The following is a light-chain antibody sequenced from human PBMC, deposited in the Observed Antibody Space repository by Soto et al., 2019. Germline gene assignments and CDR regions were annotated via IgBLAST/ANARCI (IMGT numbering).Light chain of an antibody. Sequence: QSALTQPPSASGSPGQSVTVSCTGSSSDVGRYNSVFWFQQLPGKVPKLMIYEVTKRPSGVPDRFSASKSGNTVSLTVSGLRAEDEADYYCASYAGSNNYVFGSGTKLTVL. CDR3: ASYAGSNNYV. V-gene: IGLV2-8*01. CDR2: EVT. J-gene: IGLJ1*01. CDR1: SSDVGRYNS.